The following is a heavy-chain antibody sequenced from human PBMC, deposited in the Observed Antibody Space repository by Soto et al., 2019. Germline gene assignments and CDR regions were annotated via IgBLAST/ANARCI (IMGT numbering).Heavy chain of an antibody. CDR2: IYYSGNT. CDR3: AREGGESSDGLYYFDS. D-gene: IGHD3-16*01. V-gene: IGHV4-30-4*01. Sequence: QVQLQESGPGLVKPSQTLSLTCTVSGGSTSSDNYWSWICQPPGKGLEWIGHIYYSGNTDYNPSLKSRLAISIDTSQDQFTLKLSSVTAADTAVYFCAREGGESSDGLYYFDSWGQGSLVTVSS. CDR1: GGSTSSDNY. J-gene: IGHJ4*02.